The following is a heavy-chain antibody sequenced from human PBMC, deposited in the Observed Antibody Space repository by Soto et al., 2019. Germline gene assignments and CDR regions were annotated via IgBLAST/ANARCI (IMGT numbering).Heavy chain of an antibody. J-gene: IGHJ3*02. V-gene: IGHV4-4*02. D-gene: IGHD3-10*01. CDR1: GFTPTTTP. CDR3: ARARGSRNRNAFNI. Sequence: VQLLESGGGLVLPGGSLRLSCAGSGFTPTTTPLSWVRQPPGKALEWIGSIHFSESTYYNPSLWSRVTISVDTSQNQISLSLGSVTAADTAVYYCARARGSRNRNAFNIWGNGTMVTVSS. CDR2: IHFSEST.